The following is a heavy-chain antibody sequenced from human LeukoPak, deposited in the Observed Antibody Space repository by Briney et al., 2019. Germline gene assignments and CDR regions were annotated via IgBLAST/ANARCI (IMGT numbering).Heavy chain of an antibody. CDR2: SIPIFGTA. J-gene: IGHJ4*02. CDR3: ARAAGVCSGGSCYRALYYFDY. D-gene: IGHD2-15*01. CDR1: GGTFSSYA. V-gene: IGHV1-69*15. Sequence: SVKISCKASGGTFSSYALSWVRQAPGQGLERMGRSIPIFGTANYAQKIQGTVSIIPDEYPSTAYTELSTVRVEDTAAFFGARAAGVCSGGSCYRALYYFDYGGQGTRVTVSS.